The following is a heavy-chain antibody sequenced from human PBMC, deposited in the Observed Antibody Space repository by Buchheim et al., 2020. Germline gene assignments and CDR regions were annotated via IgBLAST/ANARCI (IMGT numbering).Heavy chain of an antibody. J-gene: IGHJ5*02. Sequence: QVQLVQSGAEVKKPGASVKVSCKASGYTFTSYYMHWVRQAPGQGLEWMGIINPSGGSTSYAQKFQGRVTMTRDTSTSTVHMELSSLRSEDTAVYYCARALRIAAAGARLGWFDPWGQGTL. CDR2: INPSGGST. CDR3: ARALRIAAAGARLGWFDP. V-gene: IGHV1-46*01. D-gene: IGHD6-13*01. CDR1: GYTFTSYY.